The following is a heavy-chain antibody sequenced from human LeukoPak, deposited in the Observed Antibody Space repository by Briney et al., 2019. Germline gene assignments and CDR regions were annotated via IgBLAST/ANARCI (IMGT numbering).Heavy chain of an antibody. CDR3: AKGPYGSGSYRFDY. CDR2: ISGSGGST. D-gene: IGHD3-10*01. Sequence: PGGSLRLSCAASGFTFSSYAMHWVRQAPGKGLEWVSGISGSGGSTYYADSVKGRFTISRDNSKNTLYLQMNSLRAEDTAVYYCAKGPYGSGSYRFDYWGQGTLVTVSS. V-gene: IGHV3-23*01. J-gene: IGHJ4*02. CDR1: GFTFSSYA.